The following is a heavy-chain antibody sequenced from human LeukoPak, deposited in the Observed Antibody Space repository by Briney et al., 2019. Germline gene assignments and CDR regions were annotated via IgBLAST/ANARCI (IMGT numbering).Heavy chain of an antibody. CDR1: GFSFSSYG. D-gene: IGHD5-24*01. Sequence: PGGSLRLSCAASGFSFSSYGMCWVRQAPGKGLEWVSLIYAGGSTYYADSVKGRFTISRDNSKNTLYLQMNSLRVEDTAVYYCAREMATVSRAFSFDYWGQGTLVTVSS. J-gene: IGHJ4*02. CDR2: IYAGGST. CDR3: AREMATVSRAFSFDY. V-gene: IGHV3-53*01.